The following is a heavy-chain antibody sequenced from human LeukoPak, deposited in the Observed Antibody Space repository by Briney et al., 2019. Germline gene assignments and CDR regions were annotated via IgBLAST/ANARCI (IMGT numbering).Heavy chain of an antibody. J-gene: IGHJ5*02. CDR2: ISGSGGST. D-gene: IGHD3-22*01. CDR1: GFTFSSYA. Sequence: GGSLRLSCAASGFTFSSYAMSWVRQAPGKGLEWVSAISGSGGSTYYADSVKGRFTISRDNSKNTLYLQMNSLRAEDTAVYYCAKGSGYYDSSGYYSDNWFDPWGQGTLVTVSS. V-gene: IGHV3-23*01. CDR3: AKGSGYYDSSGYYSDNWFDP.